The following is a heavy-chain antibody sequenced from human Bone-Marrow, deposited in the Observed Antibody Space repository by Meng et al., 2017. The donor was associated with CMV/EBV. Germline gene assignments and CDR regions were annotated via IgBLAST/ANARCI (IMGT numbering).Heavy chain of an antibody. D-gene: IGHD3-10*01. CDR2: ITPVLGIA. CDR3: ARSRDASGSLVPFDY. Sequence: SGGTFSDYAINWVRQAPGQGLEWMGGITPVLGIANDAQKFQDRVTMTADKFTSTAYMELRSPRSEDTAVYYCARSRDASGSLVPFDYWGQGTLVTVSS. CDR1: GGTFSDYA. J-gene: IGHJ4*02. V-gene: IGHV1-69*10.